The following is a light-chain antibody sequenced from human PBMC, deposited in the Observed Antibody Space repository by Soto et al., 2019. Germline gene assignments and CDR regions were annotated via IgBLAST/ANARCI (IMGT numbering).Light chain of an antibody. Sequence: DIQMTQSPSTLSASLGDRVTITCGASQSISSWLAWYQQKPGKAPKLLIYDASSLESGVPSRFSVSGSGTEFTLTISSLQTDDFATYYCQQYNSYPWTFGQGTKVDIK. V-gene: IGKV1-5*01. CDR1: QSISSW. CDR3: QQYNSYPWT. J-gene: IGKJ1*01. CDR2: DAS.